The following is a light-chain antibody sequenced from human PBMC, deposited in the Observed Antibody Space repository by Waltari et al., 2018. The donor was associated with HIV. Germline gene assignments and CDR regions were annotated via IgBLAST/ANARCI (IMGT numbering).Light chain of an antibody. CDR3: CSYAGGPFV. CDR1: SSDIGKYDF. J-gene: IGLJ1*01. CDR2: DVN. V-gene: IGLV2-23*02. Sequence: QSALPQPASVSGSPGQSLNLSCTGRSSDIGKYDFFSWYQHNPGKAPHLIIYDVNTRPSGVSLRFSGSKSGNTASLTISGLQAEDESYYYCCSYAGGPFVFGSGTSVIVL.